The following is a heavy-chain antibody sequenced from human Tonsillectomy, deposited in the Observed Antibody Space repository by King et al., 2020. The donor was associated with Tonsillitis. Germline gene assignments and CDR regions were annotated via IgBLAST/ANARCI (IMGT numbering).Heavy chain of an antibody. V-gene: IGHV3-66*01. CDR1: GFTVSSSY. D-gene: IGHD3-10*01. J-gene: IGHJ5*01. CDR3: ATLGEGLTMVRGLISGPFDS. Sequence: VQLVESGGGLVQPGGSLRLSCAASGFTVSSSYMSCVRQAPGKGLGWVSIVYSDGRTYYAESVKGRFTISRDNSKNTLYLQMNSLRAEDTAVYYCATLGEGLTMVRGLISGPFDSWGQGTLVTVSS. CDR2: VYSDGRT.